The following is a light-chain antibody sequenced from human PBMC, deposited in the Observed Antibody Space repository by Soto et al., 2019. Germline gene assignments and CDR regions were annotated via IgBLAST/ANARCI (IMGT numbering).Light chain of an antibody. J-gene: IGLJ1*01. CDR3: NAQRSSGTRV. Sequence: QSALTQPASVSGSPGQSITISCTGTSSDVGGYKHVSWYQHHPGKAPKLMIYEVSNRPSGVSTRFSGSKSGYTASLTISGRQAEDEADYYCNAQRSSGTRVFGTGTKVTVL. CDR2: EVS. V-gene: IGLV2-14*01. CDR1: SSDVGGYKH.